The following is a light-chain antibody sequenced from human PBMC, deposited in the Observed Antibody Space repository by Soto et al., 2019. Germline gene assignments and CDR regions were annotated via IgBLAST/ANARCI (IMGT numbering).Light chain of an antibody. CDR1: SSNIGSNY. CDR2: RNN. Sequence: QSVLTQPPSASGTPGQRVTISCSGSSSNIGSNYVYWYQQLPGTAPKLLIYRNNQWPSGVPDRFSGSKSGTSASLAISGLRSEDEADYYCAAWDDSLSGVVFAGGTKVTVL. V-gene: IGLV1-47*01. CDR3: AAWDDSLSGVV. J-gene: IGLJ3*02.